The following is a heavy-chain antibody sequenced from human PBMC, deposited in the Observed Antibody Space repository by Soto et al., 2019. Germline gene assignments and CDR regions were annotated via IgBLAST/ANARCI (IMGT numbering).Heavy chain of an antibody. CDR1: GFTFSHHP. CDR2: ILHDGTKE. J-gene: IGHJ4*02. Sequence: QVQLVESGGGVVQPGRSLRLSCAASGFTFSHHPMHWVRQAPGKGLEWVAVILHDGTKEYYADFVKGRFTISRDNSENTVYLLINSLRPDDTAVYYCAAPSERGPFGVRGLDYWGQGALVTVSS. D-gene: IGHD3-10*01. CDR3: AAPSERGPFGVRGLDY. V-gene: IGHV3-30-3*01.